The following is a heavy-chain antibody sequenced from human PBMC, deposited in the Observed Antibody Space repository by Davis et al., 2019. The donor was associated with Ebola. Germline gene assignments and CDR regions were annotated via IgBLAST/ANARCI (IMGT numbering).Heavy chain of an antibody. CDR1: GGSISSGGYY. V-gene: IGHV4-31*03. CDR2: IYYSGST. D-gene: IGHD6-19*01. J-gene: IGHJ4*02. Sequence: MPSETLSLTCTVSGGSISSGGYYWSWIRQHPGKGLEWIGYIYYSGSTYYNPSLKSRVTISVDTSKNQFSLKLSSVTAADTAVYYCARDQRGQWLVDYFDYWGQGTLVTVSS. CDR3: ARDQRGQWLVDYFDY.